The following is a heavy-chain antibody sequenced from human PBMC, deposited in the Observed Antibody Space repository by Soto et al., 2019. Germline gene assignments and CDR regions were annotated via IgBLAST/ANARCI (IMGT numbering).Heavy chain of an antibody. D-gene: IGHD3-10*02. CDR2: ITPIFGTT. V-gene: IGHV1-69*01. CDR1: GGTFTNYA. CDR3: AREDGLYVLNGFDY. Sequence: VQLVQSGAEVKKPGSSVKVSCKASGGTFTNYAISWVRQAPGQGLDWMGRITPIFGTTNYAQKFQGRVAITADESTNTAYMELTSLTSHDTAIYYCAREDGLYVLNGFDYWCQGTLVTVSS. J-gene: IGHJ4*02.